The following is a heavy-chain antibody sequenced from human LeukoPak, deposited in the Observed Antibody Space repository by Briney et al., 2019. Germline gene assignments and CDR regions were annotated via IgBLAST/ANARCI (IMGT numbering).Heavy chain of an antibody. Sequence: GGSLRLSCAASGFTFSSYSMNWVRQAPGKGLEWVSSISSSSSYIYYADSVKGRFTISRDNAKNSLYLQMNSLRAEDTAVYYCAREGTEWLLPEQDIDPEYYFDYWGQGTLVTVSS. CDR1: GFTFSSYS. D-gene: IGHD3-22*01. CDR2: ISSSSSYI. V-gene: IGHV3-21*01. CDR3: AREGTEWLLPEQDIDPEYYFDY. J-gene: IGHJ4*02.